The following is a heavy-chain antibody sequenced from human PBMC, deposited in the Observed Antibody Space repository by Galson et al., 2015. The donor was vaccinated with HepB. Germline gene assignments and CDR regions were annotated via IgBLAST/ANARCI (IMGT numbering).Heavy chain of an antibody. CDR1: GFTFGDYA. CDR2: IRSKAYGGTT. V-gene: IGHV3-49*03. D-gene: IGHD3-3*01. Sequence: SLRLSCAASGFTFGDYAMSWFRQAPGKGLERVGFIRSKAYGGTTEYAASVKGRFTISRDDSKSIAYLQMNSLKTEDTAVYYCTRDEIFGVVNLRYYFDYWGQGTLVTVSS. J-gene: IGHJ4*02. CDR3: TRDEIFGVVNLRYYFDY.